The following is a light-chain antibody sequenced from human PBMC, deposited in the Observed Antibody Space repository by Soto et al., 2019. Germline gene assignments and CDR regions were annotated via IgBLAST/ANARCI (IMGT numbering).Light chain of an antibody. CDR1: QSVSSSY. CDR3: QQYGSSPPTT. CDR2: GAS. Sequence: EIVLTQSPGTLSLSPGERATLSCRASQSVSSSYLAWYQQKPGQAPRLLIYGASSRATAIADRISGSGCGTDFTLTISRLEPEDFAVYYCQQYGSSPPTTFGGGTKVEIK. V-gene: IGKV3-20*01. J-gene: IGKJ4*01.